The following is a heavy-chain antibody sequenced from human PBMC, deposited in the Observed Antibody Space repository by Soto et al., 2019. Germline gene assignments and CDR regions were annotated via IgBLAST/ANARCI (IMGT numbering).Heavy chain of an antibody. Sequence: PGGSLRLSCAASGFTFSSYSMNWVRQAPGKGQEWVSYISSSSSTIYYADSVKGRFTISRDNAKNSLYLQMNSLRAEDTAVYYCARHPERIAQIGWFDPWGQGTLVTAPQ. J-gene: IGHJ5*02. D-gene: IGHD6-13*01. CDR3: ARHPERIAQIGWFDP. CDR1: GFTFSSYS. V-gene: IGHV3-48*01. CDR2: ISSSSSTI.